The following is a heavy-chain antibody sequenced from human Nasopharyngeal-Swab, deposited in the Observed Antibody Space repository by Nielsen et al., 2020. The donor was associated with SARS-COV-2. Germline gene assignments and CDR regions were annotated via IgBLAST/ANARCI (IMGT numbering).Heavy chain of an antibody. CDR2: IYYSGST. CDR3: ARDLIAVAGFAPPWGGRDV. Sequence: SETLSLTCTVSGGSISSYYWSWIRQPPGKGLEWIGYIYYSGSTNYNPSLKSRVTISVDTSKNQFSLKLSYLTAADTAVYYCARDLIAVAGFAPPWGGRDVWGKGTTVTVSS. D-gene: IGHD6-19*01. V-gene: IGHV4-59*01. CDR1: GGSISSYY. J-gene: IGHJ6*04.